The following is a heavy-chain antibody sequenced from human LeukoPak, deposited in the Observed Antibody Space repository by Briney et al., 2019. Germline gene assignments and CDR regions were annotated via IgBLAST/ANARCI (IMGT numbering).Heavy chain of an antibody. CDR1: GYSISSGYY. D-gene: IGHD2-15*01. J-gene: IGHJ4*02. V-gene: IGHV3-23*01. CDR2: ISGSGGST. Sequence: PSETLSLTCTVSGYSISSGYYWGWVRQAPGKGLEWVSAISGSGGSTYYADSVKGRFTISRDNSKNTLYLQMNSLRAEDTAVYYCAKEEDMAFDYWGQGTLVTVSS. CDR3: AKEEDMAFDY.